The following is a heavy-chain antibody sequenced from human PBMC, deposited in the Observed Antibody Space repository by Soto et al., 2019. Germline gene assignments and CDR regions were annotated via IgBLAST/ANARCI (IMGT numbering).Heavy chain of an antibody. Sequence: ASGKVSCKASGYTFTSYGISWVRQAPGQGLEWMGWISAYNGNTNYAQKLQGRVTMTTDTSTSTAYMELRSLRSDDTAVYYCARDGASSGWPPDYYYYGMDVWGQGTTVTVSS. D-gene: IGHD6-19*01. CDR1: GYTFTSYG. CDR2: ISAYNGNT. J-gene: IGHJ6*02. CDR3: ARDGASSGWPPDYYYYGMDV. V-gene: IGHV1-18*01.